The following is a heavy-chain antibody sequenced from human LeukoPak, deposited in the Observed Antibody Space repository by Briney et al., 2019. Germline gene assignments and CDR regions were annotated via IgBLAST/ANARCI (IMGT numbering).Heavy chain of an antibody. CDR1: GFTFSSYG. J-gene: IGHJ4*02. CDR2: IRYDGSNK. D-gene: IGHD5-12*01. Sequence: GGSLRLSCAASGFTFSSYGMHWVRQAPGKGLEWVAFIRYDGSNKYYADSVKGRFTISRDNSKNTPYLQMNSLRAEDTAVYYCAKEQEWLRFFDYWGQGTLVTVSS. CDR3: AKEQEWLRFFDY. V-gene: IGHV3-30*02.